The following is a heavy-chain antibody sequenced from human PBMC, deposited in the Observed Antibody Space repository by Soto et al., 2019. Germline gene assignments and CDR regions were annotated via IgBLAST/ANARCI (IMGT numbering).Heavy chain of an antibody. V-gene: IGHV4-31*03. CDR2: IYYSGTT. Sequence: QVQLQESGPGLVKPSQTLSLTCTVSGGSISSGGYYWYWIRQHPGKGLEWIGYIYYSGTTYYNPSLKSRVTISVDTSKNPFSLKLSSVTASDTAVYYCAASCVACRGFNYYGMDVWGQGTTVTVSS. CDR3: AASCVACRGFNYYGMDV. CDR1: GGSISSGGYY. J-gene: IGHJ6*02. D-gene: IGHD5-12*01.